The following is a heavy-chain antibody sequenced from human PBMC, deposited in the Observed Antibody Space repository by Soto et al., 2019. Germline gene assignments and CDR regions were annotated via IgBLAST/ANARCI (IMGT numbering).Heavy chain of an antibody. CDR2: ISGSGGST. CDR1: GFTFSSYA. D-gene: IGHD6-13*01. Sequence: LRLSCAASGFTFSSYAMSWVRQAPGKGLEWVSAISGSGGSTYYADSVKGRFTISRDNSKSTLYLQMNSLRAEDTAVYYCAKGMIAAAGTSNYWGQGTLVTVSS. V-gene: IGHV3-23*01. CDR3: AKGMIAAAGTSNY. J-gene: IGHJ4*02.